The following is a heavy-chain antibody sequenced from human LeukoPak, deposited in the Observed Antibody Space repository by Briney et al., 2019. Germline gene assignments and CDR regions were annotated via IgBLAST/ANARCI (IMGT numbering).Heavy chain of an antibody. CDR2: IYPADSDT. J-gene: IGHJ4*02. Sequence: GESLKISCRCSGYSFTTNWIGWVRQMPGKGLEWMGMIYPADSDTRYSPSFQGQVTITADKSISTAYLQWSSLRASDIAMYYCARPGGKDYWGQGTLVTVSS. D-gene: IGHD2-15*01. CDR3: ARPGGKDY. CDR1: GYSFTTNW. V-gene: IGHV5-51*01.